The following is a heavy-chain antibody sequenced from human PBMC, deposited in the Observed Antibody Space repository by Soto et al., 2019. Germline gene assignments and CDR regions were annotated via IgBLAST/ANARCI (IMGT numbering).Heavy chain of an antibody. V-gene: IGHV4-4*07. Sequence: QVQLQVSGPGLVKPSETVSLICTVSGDSISGYYWSWIRQPAGKGLEWIGRIYSSGNANYNPSLKSRVSMSVDMSKNQFSLKVTSVTAADTAMYYCARGDVFDLWGQGTKVTVSS. CDR2: IYSSGNA. J-gene: IGHJ3*01. CDR1: GDSISGYY. CDR3: ARGDVFDL.